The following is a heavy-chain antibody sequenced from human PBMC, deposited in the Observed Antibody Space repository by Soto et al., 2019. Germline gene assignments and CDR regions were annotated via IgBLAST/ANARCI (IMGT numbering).Heavy chain of an antibody. V-gene: IGHV5-10-1*01. CDR1: GYSFAGYW. CDR2: IDPSDSQT. D-gene: IGHD6-19*01. Sequence: PGESLKISCKGSGYSFAGYWITWVRQKPGKGLEWMGRIDPSDSQTYYSPSFRGHVTISATKSITTVFLQWSSLRAEDTAVYYCAKDRGSGWFPYWGQGTLVTVSS. CDR3: AKDRGSGWFPY. J-gene: IGHJ4*02.